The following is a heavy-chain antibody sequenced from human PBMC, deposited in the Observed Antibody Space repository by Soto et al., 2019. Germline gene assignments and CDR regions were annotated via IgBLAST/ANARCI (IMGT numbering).Heavy chain of an antibody. Sequence: GGSLRLSCAASGFTFSDYYMSWIRQAPGKGLEWVSYISSSGSTIYYADSVKGRFTISRDNAKNSLYLQMNSLRAEDTAVYYWARAGGEGRDCSGGSCYGLDYWGQGTLVTVSS. CDR3: ARAGGEGRDCSGGSCYGLDY. CDR2: ISSSGSTI. V-gene: IGHV3-11*01. CDR1: GFTFSDYY. D-gene: IGHD2-15*01. J-gene: IGHJ4*02.